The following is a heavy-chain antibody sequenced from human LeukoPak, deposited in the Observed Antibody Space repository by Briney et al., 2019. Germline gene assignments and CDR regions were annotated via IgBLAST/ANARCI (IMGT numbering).Heavy chain of an antibody. CDR3: AKANINNWYYFDS. CDR1: GFTFRNYA. J-gene: IGHJ4*02. Sequence: GGSLRLSCAASGFTFRNYAVTWVRQAPGKGLGWVSGISGSGGSTYYADSVKGRFTISRDNSKNTLYLQMNSLRAEDTAVYYCAKANINNWYYFDSWGQGTLVTVSS. CDR2: ISGSGGST. V-gene: IGHV3-23*01. D-gene: IGHD1-1*01.